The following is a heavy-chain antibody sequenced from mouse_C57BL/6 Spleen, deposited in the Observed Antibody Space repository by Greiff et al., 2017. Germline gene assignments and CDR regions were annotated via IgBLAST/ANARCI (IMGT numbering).Heavy chain of an antibody. D-gene: IGHD1-1*01. J-gene: IGHJ4*01. V-gene: IGHV1-61*01. CDR1: GYTFTSYW. Sequence: QVQLQQPGAELVRPGSSVKLSCKASGYTFTSYWMDWVKQRPGQGLEWIGNIYPSDSETHYNQKFKDKATLTVDKSSSTAYMQLSSLTSEDSAVYACASRTLYGYAMDYWGQGTSVTVSS. CDR3: ASRTLYGYAMDY. CDR2: IYPSDSET.